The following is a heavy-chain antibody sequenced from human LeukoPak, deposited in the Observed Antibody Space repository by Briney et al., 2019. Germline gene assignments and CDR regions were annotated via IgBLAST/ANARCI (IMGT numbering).Heavy chain of an antibody. V-gene: IGHV3-30-3*01. J-gene: IGHJ4*02. CDR3: ARAGGNNWYLIFFDY. Sequence: GGSLRPSCAASGFYLISYAMHWVRQAPGKGLEWVALISYDGSNDYYADSVKGRFTISRDNSKNTVYLQMNSLRAEDTAVYYCARAGGNNWYLIFFDYWGQGALVTVSS. CDR2: ISYDGSND. D-gene: IGHD6-13*01. CDR1: GFYLISYA.